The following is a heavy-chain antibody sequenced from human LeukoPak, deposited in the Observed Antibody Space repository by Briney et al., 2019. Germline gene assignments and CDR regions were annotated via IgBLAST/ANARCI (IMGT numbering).Heavy chain of an antibody. J-gene: IGHJ4*02. CDR1: GFTFIDFD. D-gene: IGHD2-21*02. CDR3: ARRDCWSFNCYSFDY. Sequence: GGSLKLSCAASGFTFIDFDIHWVRQASGKGLEWVGRIRTKTESDATAYAASVKGRFTISRDDSKNTAYLQMNSLKTEDTAVYYCARRDCWSFNCYSFDYWGQGILVSVSS. V-gene: IGHV3-73*01. CDR2: IRTKTESDAT.